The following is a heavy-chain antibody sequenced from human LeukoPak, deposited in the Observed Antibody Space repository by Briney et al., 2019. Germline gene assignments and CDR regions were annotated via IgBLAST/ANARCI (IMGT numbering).Heavy chain of an antibody. D-gene: IGHD1-14*01. J-gene: IGHJ3*02. CDR1: GFTFSSYW. CDR3: ARGGCPPEALGDAFGI. Sequence: GGSLRLSCAASGFTFSSYWIHWVRQGPGKGLVWVSRINTDGSSTIYADSVKGRFTISRDNAKNTLYLQMNSLRAEDTAVYYCARGGCPPEALGDAFGIWGRGTMVTVSS. CDR2: INTDGSST. V-gene: IGHV3-74*01.